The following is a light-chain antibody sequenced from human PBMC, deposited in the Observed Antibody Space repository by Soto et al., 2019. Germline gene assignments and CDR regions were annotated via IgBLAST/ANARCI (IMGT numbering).Light chain of an antibody. J-gene: IGKJ4*01. CDR2: SAS. Sequence: MQMTQSPSSLSASVGASVTISCRASQSISRYLNWYQQKPGKAPKLLIFSASGLQSGVPSRFSGGGYGSEFTLTICSLQLEDFATYYCQQSHTNPLTYGEGTKVDIK. V-gene: IGKV1-39*01. CDR1: QSISRY. CDR3: QQSHTNPLT.